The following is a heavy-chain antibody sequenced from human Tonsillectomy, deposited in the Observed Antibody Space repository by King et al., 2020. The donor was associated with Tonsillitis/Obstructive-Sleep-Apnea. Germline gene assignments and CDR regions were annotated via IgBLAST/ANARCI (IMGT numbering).Heavy chain of an antibody. J-gene: IGHJ4*02. D-gene: IGHD1-1*01. Sequence: VTLKESGPALVKPTQTLTLTCTFSGFSLSTNGMCVGWIRQPPGKALEWLALIDWDDDQFYSTSLEPRLTISKGTSENRVVLTLTQMDPVDTATYYCARSHEGYSFDSWGQGTLVTVSS. CDR1: GFSLSTNGMC. CDR2: IDWDDDQ. V-gene: IGHV2-70*01. CDR3: ARSHEGYSFDS.